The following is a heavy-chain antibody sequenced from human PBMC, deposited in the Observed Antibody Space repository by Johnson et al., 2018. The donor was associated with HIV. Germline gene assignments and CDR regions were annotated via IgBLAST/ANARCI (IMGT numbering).Heavy chain of an antibody. V-gene: IGHV3-30*04. CDR2: ISYDGSDK. D-gene: IGHD3-10*01. J-gene: IGHJ3*02. Sequence: QVQLVESGGGVVQPGRSLRLSCAASRFTFSSYAMHWVRQAPGKGLEWVAVISYDGSDKYYADSVKGRFTISRDSSKNTLYLQMNSLRAEDTAVYYCARDRVWFGELYAFDIWGQGTMVTVSS. CDR1: RFTFSSYA. CDR3: ARDRVWFGELYAFDI.